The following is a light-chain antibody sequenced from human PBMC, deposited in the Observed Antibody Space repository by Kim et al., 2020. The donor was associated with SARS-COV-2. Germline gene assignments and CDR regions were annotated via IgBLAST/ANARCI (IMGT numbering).Light chain of an antibody. J-gene: IGKJ4*01. CDR1: HSVSSN. V-gene: IGKV3D-15*01. CDR2: DTS. CDR3: QEYNNWPALS. Sequence: SPGERATPSCRASHSVSSNLAWYQQKPGQAPRLLIYDTSIRASGIPARFSGSGSGTEFTLTISSLQSEDFAVYYCQEYNNWPALSFGGGTKVDIK.